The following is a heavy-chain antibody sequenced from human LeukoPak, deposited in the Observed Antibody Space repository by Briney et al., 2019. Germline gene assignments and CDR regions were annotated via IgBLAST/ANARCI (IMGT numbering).Heavy chain of an antibody. V-gene: IGHV3-74*01. Sequence: GGTLRLSCVASGFTFSSHGMNWVRQAPGKGLVWVSRISNDASSTTYADSAKGRFTISRDNTKNMLYLQMNSLRAEDTAVYYCAVGGNPGALDYWGQGTLVTVSS. D-gene: IGHD4-23*01. CDR2: ISNDASST. CDR3: AVGGNPGALDY. J-gene: IGHJ4*02. CDR1: GFTFSSHG.